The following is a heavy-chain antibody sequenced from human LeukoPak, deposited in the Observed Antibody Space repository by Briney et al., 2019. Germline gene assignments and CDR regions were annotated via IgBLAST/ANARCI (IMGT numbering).Heavy chain of an antibody. V-gene: IGHV4-61*01. CDR3: ARFGSSDGYNYP. CDR1: GGSISSSTYY. D-gene: IGHD5-24*01. J-gene: IGHJ5*02. CDR2: IYYSGST. Sequence: KPSETLSLTRTVPGGSISSSTYYWSWFRQPPRKGLEWIGYIYYSGSTNYSPSLKSRVSISVDTSKNQFSLKLSSVTAADTAVYYCARFGSSDGYNYPWGQGTLVTVSS.